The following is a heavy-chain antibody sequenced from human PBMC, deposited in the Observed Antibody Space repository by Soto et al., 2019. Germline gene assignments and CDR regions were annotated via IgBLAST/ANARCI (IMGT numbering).Heavy chain of an antibody. J-gene: IGHJ4*02. Sequence: QITLKESGPALVKPIQTLTLTCTFSGFSLSTRGLGVAWIRQPPGKALEWLALIYWDDDKRYSPSLKSRLTTPKDTSKNHLVLTMTNMDPVDTATYYCARMGGGYFDYWGQGTLVTVSS. D-gene: IGHD3-16*01. CDR2: IYWDDDK. V-gene: IGHV2-5*02. CDR1: GFSLSTRGLG. CDR3: ARMGGGYFDY.